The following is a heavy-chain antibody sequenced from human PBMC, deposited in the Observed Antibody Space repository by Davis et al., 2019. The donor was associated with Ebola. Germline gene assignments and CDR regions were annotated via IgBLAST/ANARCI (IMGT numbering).Heavy chain of an antibody. J-gene: IGHJ6*02. Sequence: GESLKISCAASGFIFSDYWMSWVRQAPGKGLEWVAVIWYDGSNKYYADSVKGRFTISRDNSKNTLYLQMNSLRAEDTAVYYCARDASLGYTVVTGSYYSGGMDVWGQGTTVTVSS. CDR3: ARDASLGYTVVTGSYYSGGMDV. CDR1: GFIFSDYW. V-gene: IGHV3-33*08. D-gene: IGHD4-23*01. CDR2: IWYDGSNK.